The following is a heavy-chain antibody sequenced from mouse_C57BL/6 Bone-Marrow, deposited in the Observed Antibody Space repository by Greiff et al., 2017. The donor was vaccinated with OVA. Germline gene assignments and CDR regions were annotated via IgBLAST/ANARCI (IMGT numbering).Heavy chain of an antibody. J-gene: IGHJ3*01. V-gene: IGHV1-80*01. Sequence: VKLMESGAELVKPGASVKISCKASGYAFSSYWMNWVKQRPGKGLEWIGQIYPGDGDTNYNGKFKGKATLTADKSSSTAYMQLSSLTSEDSAVYFCARDYYGSSYLRLFAYWGQGTLVTVSA. CDR3: ARDYYGSSYLRLFAY. CDR2: IYPGDGDT. CDR1: GYAFSSYW. D-gene: IGHD1-1*01.